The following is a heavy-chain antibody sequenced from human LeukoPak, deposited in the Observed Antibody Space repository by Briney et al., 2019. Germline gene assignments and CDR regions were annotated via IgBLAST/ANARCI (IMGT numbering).Heavy chain of an antibody. CDR2: ISSSSSYI. D-gene: IGHD3-3*01. J-gene: IGHJ4*02. CDR1: GFTFSSYG. CDR3: ARETWSGYYKGFDY. V-gene: IGHV3-21*01. Sequence: PGGSLRLSCAASGFTFSSYGMHWVRQAPGKGLEWVSSISSSSSYIYYADSVKGRFTISRDNAKNSLYLQMNSLRAEDTAVYYCARETWSGYYKGFDYWGQGTLVTVSS.